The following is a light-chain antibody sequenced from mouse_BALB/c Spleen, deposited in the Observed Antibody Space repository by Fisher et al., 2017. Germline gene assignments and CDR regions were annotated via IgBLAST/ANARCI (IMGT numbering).Light chain of an antibody. CDR1: SSVSSSY. CDR2: STS. Sequence: IVITQTPAIMSASLGERVTMTCTASSSVSSSYLHWYQQKPGSSPKLWIYSTSNLASGVPSRFSGSGSGTFYSLTISSVEAEDAADYYCHQWSSYPWTFGGGTKLEIK. V-gene: IGKV4-74*01. J-gene: IGKJ1*01. CDR3: HQWSSYPWT.